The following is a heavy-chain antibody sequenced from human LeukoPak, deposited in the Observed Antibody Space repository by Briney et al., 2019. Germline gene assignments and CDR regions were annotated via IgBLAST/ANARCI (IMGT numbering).Heavy chain of an antibody. CDR1: GFTFGDYA. V-gene: IGHV3-49*04. J-gene: IGHJ6*03. Sequence: GGSLRLSCTASGFTFGDYAMSWVRQAPGKGLEWVGFIRSKAYGGTTEYAASVKGRFTISRDDSKSIAYLQMNSLKTEDTAVYYCTRTPRNHLYYYYYMDVWGKGTTVTVSS. CDR2: IRSKAYGGTT. CDR3: TRTPRNHLYYYYYMDV. D-gene: IGHD1-14*01.